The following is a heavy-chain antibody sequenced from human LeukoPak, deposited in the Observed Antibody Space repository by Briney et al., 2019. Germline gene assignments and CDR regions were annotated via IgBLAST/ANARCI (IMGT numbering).Heavy chain of an antibody. V-gene: IGHV3-23*01. Sequence: GGSLRLSCAASGFTFSSYGAHWVRQAPGKGLEWVSGISGSGGSTVYAESVKGRFTISRDNSENSVYLQLHSLSAEDTAVYYCAKAGPSYFDYWGRGTLVTVSS. CDR3: AKAGPSYFDY. D-gene: IGHD7-27*01. J-gene: IGHJ4*02. CDR2: ISGSGGST. CDR1: GFTFSSYG.